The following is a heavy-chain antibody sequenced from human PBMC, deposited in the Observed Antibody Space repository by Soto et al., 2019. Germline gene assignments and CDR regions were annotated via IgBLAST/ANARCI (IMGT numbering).Heavy chain of an antibody. CDR3: ARGRIAVAGAPATDNWFDP. V-gene: IGHV1-69*01. CDR1: GGTFSSCA. D-gene: IGHD6-19*01. J-gene: IGHJ5*02. Sequence: QVQLVQSGAEVKKPGSSVKVSCKASGGTFSSCAISWVRQAPGQGLEWMGGIIPIFGTANYAQKFQGRVTITADESTSTAYMELSSLRSEDTAVYYCARGRIAVAGAPATDNWFDPWGQGTLVTVSS. CDR2: IIPIFGTA.